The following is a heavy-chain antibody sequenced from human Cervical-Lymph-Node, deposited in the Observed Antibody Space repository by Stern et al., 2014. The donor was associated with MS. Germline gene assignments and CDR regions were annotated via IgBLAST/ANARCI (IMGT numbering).Heavy chain of an antibody. CDR1: GYTFSHFG. V-gene: IGHV1-3*01. D-gene: IGHD6-13*01. J-gene: IGHJ6*02. Sequence: QVQLVQSGAEVKEPGASVKVSCETSGYTFSHFGLHWVRQAPGQGLELMGCIYAGNGNTKYSQKFQDRVSFSTDTSASAAYMELRSLKSEDTGVYYCACDKGIVAVPYYFYGMDVWGHGTSVTVSS. CDR2: IYAGNGNT. CDR3: ACDKGIVAVPYYFYGMDV.